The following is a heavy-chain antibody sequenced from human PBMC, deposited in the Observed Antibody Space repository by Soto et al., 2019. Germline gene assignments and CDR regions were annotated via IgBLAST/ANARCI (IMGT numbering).Heavy chain of an antibody. CDR1: GYTFTGHI. Sequence: GASVKVSCKTSGYTFTGHIIHWLRQAPGQGLEWLGWINPKSGDKLYAQKFQGRVTMTRDTSISTVYMDLTRLTSDDTAVYYCARDLFPAEKNWKDAYNYFDPWGQGTLVTVS. CDR2: INPKSGDK. CDR3: ARDLFPAEKNWKDAYNYFDP. V-gene: IGHV1-2*02. J-gene: IGHJ5*02. D-gene: IGHD1-1*01.